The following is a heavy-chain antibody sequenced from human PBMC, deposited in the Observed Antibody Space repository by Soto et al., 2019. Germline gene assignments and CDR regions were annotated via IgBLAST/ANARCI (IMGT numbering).Heavy chain of an antibody. V-gene: IGHV4-30-2*01. J-gene: IGHJ4*02. CDR3: ARGRLVPAVNFDY. Sequence: QVQLQESGSGLVKPSQTLSLTCAVSGDSISSGGFSWSWIRQPPGKGLEWIGYIYHSGTSFYNPSLKSRVTFSVDGSKNQFSLKVNSVTAADTAVYYCARGRLVPAVNFDYWGLGTLVTVSS. D-gene: IGHD2-2*01. CDR1: GDSISSGGFS. CDR2: IYHSGTS.